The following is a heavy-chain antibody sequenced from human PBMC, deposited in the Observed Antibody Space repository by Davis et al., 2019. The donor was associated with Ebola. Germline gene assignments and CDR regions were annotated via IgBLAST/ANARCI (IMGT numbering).Heavy chain of an antibody. Sequence: ASVKVSCKASGYTFTSYYMHWVRQAPGQGLEWMGWISAYNGNTNYAQKLQGRVTMTTDTSTSTAYMELRSLRSDDTAVYYCARGMDGLLYYYYYGMDVWGQGTTVTVSS. CDR1: GYTFTSYY. CDR2: ISAYNGNT. J-gene: IGHJ6*02. V-gene: IGHV1-18*04. CDR3: ARGMDGLLYYYYYGMDV. D-gene: IGHD2-15*01.